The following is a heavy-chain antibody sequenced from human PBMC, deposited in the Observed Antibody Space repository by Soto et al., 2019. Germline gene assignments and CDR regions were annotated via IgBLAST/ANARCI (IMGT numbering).Heavy chain of an antibody. Sequence: GGSLRLSCAASGFTFSSYDMHWVRQATGKGLEWVSAIGPAGDTYYPGSVQGRFTISRENAKNSLYLQMNSLRAGDTAVYYCARAAAAGSWGRDYYYMDVWGKGTTVTVSS. J-gene: IGHJ6*03. CDR2: IGPAGDT. V-gene: IGHV3-13*01. CDR1: GFTFSSYD. D-gene: IGHD6-13*01. CDR3: ARAAAAGSWGRDYYYMDV.